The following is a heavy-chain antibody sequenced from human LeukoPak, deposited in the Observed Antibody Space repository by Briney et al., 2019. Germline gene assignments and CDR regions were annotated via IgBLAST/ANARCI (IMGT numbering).Heavy chain of an antibody. Sequence: ASVKVSCKASGYTFTGYYMHWVRQAPGQGLEWMGRINPNSGGTNYAQNFQGRVTMTRDTSISTGYMELTRLRPDDTAVYYCARVGDGLNDAFDIWGQGTMVTVSS. J-gene: IGHJ3*02. V-gene: IGHV1-2*06. CDR1: GYTFTGYY. CDR3: ARVGDGLNDAFDI. CDR2: INPNSGGT. D-gene: IGHD5-24*01.